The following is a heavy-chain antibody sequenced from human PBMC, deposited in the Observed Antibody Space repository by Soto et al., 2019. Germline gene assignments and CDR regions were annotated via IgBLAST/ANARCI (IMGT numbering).Heavy chain of an antibody. D-gene: IGHD3-16*02. Sequence: SVKVSCKASGGTFSSYAISWVRQAPGRGLEWMGGIIPIFGTAHYAQKLQGRVTITADKSTSTAYMELRSLTSEDTAVYYCARVPTPCDYAWGSYPSFYFDYWGQGTLVTVSS. CDR2: IIPIFGTA. CDR3: ARVPTPCDYAWGSYPSFYFDY. J-gene: IGHJ4*02. CDR1: GGTFSSYA. V-gene: IGHV1-69*06.